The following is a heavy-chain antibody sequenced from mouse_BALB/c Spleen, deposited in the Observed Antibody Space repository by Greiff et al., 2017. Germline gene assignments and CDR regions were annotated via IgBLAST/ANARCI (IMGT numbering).Heavy chain of an antibody. CDR2: INPSSGYT. V-gene: IGHV1-4*01. J-gene: IGHJ1*01. CDR1: GYTFTSYT. Sequence: QVQLKQSGAELARPGASVKMSCKASGYTFTSYTMHWVKQRPGQGLEWIGYINPSSGYTNYNQKFKDKATLTADKSSSTAYMQLSSLTSEDSAVYYCARPHYYGSSSHWYFDVWGAGTTVTVSS. D-gene: IGHD1-1*01. CDR3: ARPHYYGSSSHWYFDV.